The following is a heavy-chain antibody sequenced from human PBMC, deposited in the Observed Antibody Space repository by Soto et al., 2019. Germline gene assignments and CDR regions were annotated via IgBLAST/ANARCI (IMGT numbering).Heavy chain of an antibody. Sequence: PGGSLRLSCAASGFTFSSYAMSWVRQAPGKGLEWVAVIWYDGSNTYYADSVKGRFTISRDNSKNTLYLQMNSLRAEDTAVYYCARDNAGAFFDYWGQGTLVTVSS. CDR3: ARDNAGAFFDY. V-gene: IGHV3-33*01. J-gene: IGHJ4*02. CDR1: GFTFSSYA. D-gene: IGHD3-10*01. CDR2: IWYDGSNT.